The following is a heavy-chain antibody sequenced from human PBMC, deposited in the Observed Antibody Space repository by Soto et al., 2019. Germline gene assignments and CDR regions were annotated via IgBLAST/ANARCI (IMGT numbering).Heavy chain of an antibody. Sequence: QVQLVQSGDEVKKPGASVKVSCKASGYTFTNYGISWVRQAPGQGLEWIGLISPYNGNTKYPQKLQGRVTMTTDTSTCTSYMELRSLRSDDTAVYFCARDGDRCTSTRCSPWPDTHFDLWGRGTLDTVSS. V-gene: IGHV1-18*01. CDR1: GYTFTNYG. CDR3: ARDGDRCTSTRCSPWPDTHFDL. CDR2: ISPYNGNT. J-gene: IGHJ2*01. D-gene: IGHD2-2*01.